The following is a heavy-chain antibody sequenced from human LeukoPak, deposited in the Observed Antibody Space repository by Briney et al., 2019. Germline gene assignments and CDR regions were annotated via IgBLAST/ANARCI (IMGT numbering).Heavy chain of an antibody. J-gene: IGHJ4*02. CDR1: GGSISSGSYY. CDR3: ASTSAYYYDSSGYYYHFDY. Sequence: PSETLSLTCTVSGGSISSGSYYWSWIRQPAGKGPEWIGRIYTSGSTNYNPSLKSRVTISVDTSKNQYSLKLSSVTAADTAVYYCASTSAYYYDSSGYYYHFDYWGQGTLVTVSS. CDR2: IYTSGST. V-gene: IGHV4-61*02. D-gene: IGHD3-22*01.